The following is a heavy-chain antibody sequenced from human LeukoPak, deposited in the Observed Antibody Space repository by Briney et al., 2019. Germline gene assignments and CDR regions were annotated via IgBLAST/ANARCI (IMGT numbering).Heavy chain of an antibody. CDR1: RFTFSSYE. V-gene: IGHV3-48*03. D-gene: IGHD3-10*01. J-gene: IGHJ4*02. CDR3: ARDIYYGSGSQIGL. Sequence: GGSLRLSCAASRFTFSSYEIIWVRQAPGKGLEWVSYISSSGSTIYYADSVKGRFTISRDNAKNSLYLQMNSLRAEDTAVYYCARDIYYGSGSQIGLWGQGTLVTVSS. CDR2: ISSSGSTI.